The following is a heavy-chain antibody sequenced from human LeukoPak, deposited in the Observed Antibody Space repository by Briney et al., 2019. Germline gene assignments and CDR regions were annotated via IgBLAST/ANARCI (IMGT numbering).Heavy chain of an antibody. CDR1: GYTFTSYA. D-gene: IGHD5-12*01. V-gene: IGHV7-4-1*02. CDR2: INTSTGNP. CDR3: ARYVIYSGYDRNYYMDV. Sequence: ASVKVSCKASGYTFTSYAMNWVRQAPGQGLEWMGWINTSTGNPTYAQGFTGRFVFSLDTSVSTAYLQISSLKAEDTAVYYCARYVIYSGYDRNYYMDVWGKGTTVTVSS. J-gene: IGHJ6*03.